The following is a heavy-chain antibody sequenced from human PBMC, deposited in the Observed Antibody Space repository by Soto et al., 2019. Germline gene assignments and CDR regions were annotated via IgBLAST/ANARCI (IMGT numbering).Heavy chain of an antibody. Sequence: QVQLQESGPGLVKPSQTLSLTCTVSGCSISSGAYYWTWIRQHPGKGLEWMGYIYYSGSTYYNPSLKSRVTISVDTSKNQFSLKLSSVTAADTAVYYCARWWSGSRQGFDPWGQGTLVTVSS. V-gene: IGHV4-31*03. CDR3: ARWWSGSRQGFDP. CDR1: GCSISSGAYY. D-gene: IGHD3-3*01. CDR2: IYYSGST. J-gene: IGHJ5*02.